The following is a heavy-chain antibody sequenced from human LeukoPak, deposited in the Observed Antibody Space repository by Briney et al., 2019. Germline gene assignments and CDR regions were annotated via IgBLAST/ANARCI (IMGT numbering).Heavy chain of an antibody. J-gene: IGHJ4*02. CDR2: IKRDGSEA. CDR3: ARVLPYDRSSYYPPLFDY. V-gene: IGHV3-7*01. D-gene: IGHD3-22*01. CDR1: GFIFSSYW. Sequence: GGSPRLSCAASGFIFSSYWMSWVRQAPGKGLEWVANIKRDGSEAYYVDSAKGRFTISRDNTKNSLHLQMNSLRAEDTAVYFCARVLPYDRSSYYPPLFDYWGQGTLVTVSA.